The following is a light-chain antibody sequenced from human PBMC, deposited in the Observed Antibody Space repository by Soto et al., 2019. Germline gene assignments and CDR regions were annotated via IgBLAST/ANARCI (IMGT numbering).Light chain of an antibody. CDR1: SSDIGAYNY. J-gene: IGLJ1*01. CDR3: SSYTSSTTLYV. Sequence: QSALTQPASVSGSPGQSITISCSGSSSDIGAYNYVSWYQQHPGKAPKLLIYEVSHRPSRVSNRFSPSKSGNTASLTISGLQTEDEADYYCSSYTSSTTLYVFGTGTKLTVL. CDR2: EVS. V-gene: IGLV2-14*01.